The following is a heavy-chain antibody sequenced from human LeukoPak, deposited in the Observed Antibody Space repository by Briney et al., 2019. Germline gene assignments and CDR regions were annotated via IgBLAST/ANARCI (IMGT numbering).Heavy chain of an antibody. Sequence: SETLSLTCAVFGGSFSGYYWSWIRQPPGRGLEWIGEINHRGGTNYNPSLKSRVSISVDTSKNQFSLNLRSVTAADTAVYYCVRELAVARAAFDMWGQGTMVTVSS. V-gene: IGHV4-34*01. CDR3: VRELAVARAAFDM. J-gene: IGHJ3*02. CDR2: INHRGGT. D-gene: IGHD6-19*01. CDR1: GGSFSGYY.